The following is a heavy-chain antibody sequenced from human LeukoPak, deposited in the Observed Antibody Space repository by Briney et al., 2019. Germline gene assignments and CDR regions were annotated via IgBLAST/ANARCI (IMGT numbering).Heavy chain of an antibody. V-gene: IGHV3-7*03. D-gene: IGHD5-18*01. CDR2: IKQDGSEK. Sequence: GGSQRLSCAACGFTFSSYWMSWVRQAPGKGLEWVANIKQDGSEKYYVDSVKGRFTISRDNAKNSLYLQMNSLRAEDTAVYYCERWGAGYSYGYPRVGFDYWGQGTLVTVSS. J-gene: IGHJ4*02. CDR1: GFTFSSYW. CDR3: ERWGAGYSYGYPRVGFDY.